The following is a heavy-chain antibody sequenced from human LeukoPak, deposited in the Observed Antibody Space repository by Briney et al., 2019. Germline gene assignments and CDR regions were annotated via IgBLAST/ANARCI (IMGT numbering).Heavy chain of an antibody. V-gene: IGHV1-69*13. D-gene: IGHD1-20*01. CDR1: GGTFSSYA. Sequence: SVKVSCTASGGTFSSYAISWVRQAPGQGLEWMGGIIPIFGTANYAQKFQGRVTITADESTSTAYMELSSLRSEDTAVYYCAKKNLYNWNEFDPWGQGTLVTVSS. CDR2: IIPIFGTA. CDR3: AKKNLYNWNEFDP. J-gene: IGHJ5*02.